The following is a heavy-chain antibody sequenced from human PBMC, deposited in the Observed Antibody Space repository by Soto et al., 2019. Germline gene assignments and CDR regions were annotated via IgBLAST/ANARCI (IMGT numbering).Heavy chain of an antibody. Sequence: PGGSLRLSCVASGFTINDAWMNWVRQAPGKGLEWVGRIKSKGSGGTTSYAAPVKGRFTISRDDTKNMLNLQMNSLKTEDTAVYFGVGGYGGTGAWVYLDLWGGGTPVAVSS. V-gene: IGHV3-15*01. CDR3: VGGYGGTGAWVYLDL. CDR2: IKSKGSGGTT. J-gene: IGHJ4*03. CDR1: GFTINDAW. D-gene: IGHD5-18*01.